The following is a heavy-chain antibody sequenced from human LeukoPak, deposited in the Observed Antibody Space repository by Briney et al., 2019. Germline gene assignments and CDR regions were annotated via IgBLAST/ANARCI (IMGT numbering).Heavy chain of an antibody. CDR1: GGSISSSSYY. CDR2: IYYSGST. CDR3: ATRIAAAGPRNDY. D-gene: IGHD6-13*01. Sequence: KPSETLSLTCTVSGGSISSSSYYWGWIRQPPGKGLEWIGSIYYSGSTYYNPSLKSRVTISVDTSKNQFSLKLSSVTAADTAVYYCATRIAAAGPRNDYWGQGTLVTVSS. J-gene: IGHJ4*02. V-gene: IGHV4-39*07.